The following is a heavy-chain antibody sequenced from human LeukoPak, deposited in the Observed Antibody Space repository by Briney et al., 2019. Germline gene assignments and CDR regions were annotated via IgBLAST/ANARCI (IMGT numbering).Heavy chain of an antibody. CDR2: ISYDGSNK. V-gene: IGHV3-30*19. CDR3: ARESGYYYDSSGYPPDI. D-gene: IGHD3-22*01. J-gene: IGHJ3*02. Sequence: PGGSLRLSCAASEFTFSSYGMHWVRQAPGKGLEWVAVISYDGSNKYYADSVKGRFTISRDNSKNTLYLQMNSLRAEDTAVYYCARESGYYYDSSGYPPDIWGQGTMVTVSS. CDR1: EFTFSSYG.